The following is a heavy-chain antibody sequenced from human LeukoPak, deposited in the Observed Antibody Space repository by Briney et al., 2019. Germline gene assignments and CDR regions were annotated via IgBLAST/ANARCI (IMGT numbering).Heavy chain of an antibody. D-gene: IGHD6-25*01. CDR2: IYNGGST. CDR3: ARDRGSSGNDYYFDY. Sequence: SETLSLTCIVSGGSISSYYWTWIRQPPGKGLEWIGNIYNGGSTNYNPSLKSRVTILVDTSKNQFSLKVRSVTAADTAVYYCARDRGSSGNDYYFDYWGQGTLVTVSS. CDR1: GGSISSYY. V-gene: IGHV4-59*01. J-gene: IGHJ4*02.